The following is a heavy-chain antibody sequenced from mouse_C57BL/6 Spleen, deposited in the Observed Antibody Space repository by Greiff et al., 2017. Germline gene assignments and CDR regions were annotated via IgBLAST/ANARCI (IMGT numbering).Heavy chain of an antibody. CDR2: INYDGSST. J-gene: IGHJ2*01. V-gene: IGHV5-16*01. CDR3: ARGGDDASFFDY. D-gene: IGHD1-2*01. CDR1: GFTFSDYY. Sequence: EVKLMESEGGLVQPGSSMKLSCTASGFTFSDYYMAWVRQVPEKGLEWVANINYDGSSTYYLDSLKSRFIISRDNAKNILYLQMSSLKSEDTATYYCARGGDDASFFDYWGQGTTLTVSS.